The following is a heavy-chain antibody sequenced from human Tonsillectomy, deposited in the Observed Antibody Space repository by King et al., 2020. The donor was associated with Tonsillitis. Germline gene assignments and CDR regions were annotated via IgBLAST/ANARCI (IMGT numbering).Heavy chain of an antibody. J-gene: IGHJ4*02. CDR3: APTPYSSSWYYFVY. Sequence: EVQLVESGGGLVQPGGSLRLSCAASGFTFSSYTMSWVRQAPGKGLEWVSGISGSGGTTYYADSVKGRFTISRDNSKNTLDLQMDSLRADDTAVYYCAPTPYSSSWYYFVYWGQGTLVTVSS. V-gene: IGHV3-23*04. D-gene: IGHD6-13*01. CDR2: ISGSGGTT. CDR1: GFTFSSYT.